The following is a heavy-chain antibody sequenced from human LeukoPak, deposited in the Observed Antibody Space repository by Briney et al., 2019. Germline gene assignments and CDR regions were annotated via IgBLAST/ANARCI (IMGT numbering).Heavy chain of an antibody. CDR3: AKLLWFGELYWFDP. D-gene: IGHD3-10*01. CDR1: GFTFSSYA. J-gene: IGHJ5*02. Sequence: GGSLRLSCAASGFTFSSYAMSWVRKAPGKGLERVSAVSGSGGSTYYADSVKGRFTISRDNSKNTLYLQMNSLRAEDTAVYYCAKLLWFGELYWFDPWGQGTLVTVSS. V-gene: IGHV3-23*01. CDR2: VSGSGGST.